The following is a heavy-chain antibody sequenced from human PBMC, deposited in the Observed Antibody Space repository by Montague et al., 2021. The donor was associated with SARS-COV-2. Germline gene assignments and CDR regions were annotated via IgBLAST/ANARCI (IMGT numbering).Heavy chain of an antibody. Sequence: SETLSLTCTVSGGSVSSSHYYWSWIRQPPGKVLEWIGTIYYSGSTYNNPSPRSRATIDVAASTNQSSLKLHTVTAADTAVYFCARGLYNWNYEHWFDTWGQGALVTVSS. J-gene: IGHJ5*02. CDR2: IYYSGST. CDR1: GGSVSSSHYY. V-gene: IGHV4-39*01. D-gene: IGHD1-7*01. CDR3: ARGLYNWNYEHWFDT.